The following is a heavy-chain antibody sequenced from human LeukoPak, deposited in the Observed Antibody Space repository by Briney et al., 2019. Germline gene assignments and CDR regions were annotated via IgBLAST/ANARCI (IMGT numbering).Heavy chain of an antibody. CDR3: ARDLGYSYGYYFDY. CDR1: GFTFSSYN. CDR2: ISSISSNI. D-gene: IGHD5-18*01. J-gene: IGHJ4*02. V-gene: IGHV3-48*02. Sequence: PGGSLRLSCAASGFTFSSYNMNWVRQAPGKGLEWVSYISSISSNIYYADSVKGRFTISRDNAKNSLYLQMNSLRDEDTAVYFCARDLGYSYGYYFDYWGQGTLVTVSS.